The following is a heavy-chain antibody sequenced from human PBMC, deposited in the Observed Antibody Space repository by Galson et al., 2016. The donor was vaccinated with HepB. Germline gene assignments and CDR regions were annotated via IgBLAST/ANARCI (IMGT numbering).Heavy chain of an antibody. V-gene: IGHV2-5*02. Sequence: ALVKPTQTLTLTCTFPGFSLSSAAVGVGWVRQAPGEAQEWLAFNYWDDAKYFSPSLSSRLTITKDTSKNQVVLTMTNMDTVDTGTYYCAHGSGGLLDHWGQGTLVTVSS. CDR3: AHGSGGLLDH. J-gene: IGHJ5*02. CDR2: NYWDDAK. CDR1: GFSLSSAAVG. D-gene: IGHD6-19*01.